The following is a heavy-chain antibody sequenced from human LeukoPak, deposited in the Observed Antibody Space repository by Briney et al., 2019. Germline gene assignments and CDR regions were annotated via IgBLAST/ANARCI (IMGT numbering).Heavy chain of an antibody. J-gene: IGHJ4*02. CDR3: ASAAEPQDY. CDR2: INPSGGST. Sequence: ASVKVSCKASGYTFTSYYMHWVRQAPGQGLEWMGIINPSGGSTSYAQKFQGRVTITTDESTSTAYMELSSLRSEDTAVYYCASAAEPQDYWGQGTLVTVSS. V-gene: IGHV1-46*01. CDR1: GYTFTSYY. D-gene: IGHD6-25*01.